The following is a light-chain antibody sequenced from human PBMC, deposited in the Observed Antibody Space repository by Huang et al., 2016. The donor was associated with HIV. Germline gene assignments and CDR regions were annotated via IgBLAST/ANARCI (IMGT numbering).Light chain of an antibody. CDR2: TAS. V-gene: IGKV1-39*01. CDR1: QNITKS. J-gene: IGKJ1*01. CDR3: QQSFSVPRT. Sequence: DIQMTQSPPSLSASVGDRVTFTCRANQNITKSLNWYQQKPGKAPKLLIYTASTLESGVPSRFSGSGSGSRFTRNIVNLQPEDFATYYCQQSFSVPRTFGRGTTLEIK.